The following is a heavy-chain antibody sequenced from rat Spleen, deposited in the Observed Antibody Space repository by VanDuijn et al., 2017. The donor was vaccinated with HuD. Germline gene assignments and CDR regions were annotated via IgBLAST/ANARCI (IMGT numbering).Heavy chain of an antibody. D-gene: IGHD4-3*01. CDR3: AREKYGVDY. J-gene: IGHJ2*01. Sequence: EVKLVESGGGLVQPGRSLKLSCAASGFNFNDYWMGWVRQAPGKGLEWIGEINKDSRTRKYIPSLKDKITISRDNAQNTLYLQMSRLGPEDTAIYYCAREKYGVDYWGQGVMVTVSS. CDR2: INKDSRTR. CDR1: GFNFNDYW. V-gene: IGHV4-2*01.